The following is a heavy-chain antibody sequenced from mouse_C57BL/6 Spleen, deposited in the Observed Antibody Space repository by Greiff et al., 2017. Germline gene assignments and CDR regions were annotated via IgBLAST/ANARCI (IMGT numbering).Heavy chain of an antibody. CDR2: IYPNSGGT. Sequence: VQLQQPGAELVKPGASVKLSCKASGYTFTSYWMHWVQQRPGRGLEWFERIYPNSGGTKDNEKFKCKATLTVDKPSSTAYMQLSSLTSEDSAVYYCAKTGRGYFDVWGTGTTVTVSS. CDR1: GYTFTSYW. J-gene: IGHJ1*03. V-gene: IGHV1-72*01. D-gene: IGHD4-1*01. CDR3: AKTGRGYFDV.